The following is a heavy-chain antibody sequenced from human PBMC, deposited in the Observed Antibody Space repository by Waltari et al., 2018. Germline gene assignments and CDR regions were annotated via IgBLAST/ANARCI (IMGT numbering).Heavy chain of an antibody. Sequence: QVQLQESGPGLVKPSQTLSLTCTVSGGSLSSGDYYWSWIRQPPGKGLEWIGYIYYSGSTYYHPSLKSRVTIAVDTSKNQFALKLSSVTAADTAVYYCARDSGRLHHFDYWGQGTLVTVAS. CDR3: ARDSGRLHHFDY. D-gene: IGHD3-10*01. V-gene: IGHV4-30-4*08. J-gene: IGHJ4*02. CDR2: IYYSGST. CDR1: GGSLSSGDYY.